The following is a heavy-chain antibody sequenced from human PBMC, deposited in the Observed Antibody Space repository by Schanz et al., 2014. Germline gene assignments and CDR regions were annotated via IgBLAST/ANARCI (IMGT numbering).Heavy chain of an antibody. CDR2: TSTDGTKT. J-gene: IGHJ3*01. Sequence: QVQLVESGGGVVQPGGSLRLSCAASGFTFSSYAMHWVRQAPGKGLEWVAVTSTDGTKTYYAASVRGRFTISRDNSKNTVYLQMNSLRSEDTAVYYCTRDRGALINHNDALDLWGQGTMVSVSS. D-gene: IGHD3-16*01. V-gene: IGHV3-30*19. CDR3: TRDRGALINHNDALDL. CDR1: GFTFSSYA.